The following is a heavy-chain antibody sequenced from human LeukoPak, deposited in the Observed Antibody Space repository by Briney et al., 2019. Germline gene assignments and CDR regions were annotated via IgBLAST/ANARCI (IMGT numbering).Heavy chain of an antibody. CDR2: ISYDGSNK. CDR1: GFTFSSSA. D-gene: IGHD6-13*01. Sequence: GGSLRLSCAASGFTFSSSAMSWVRQAPGKGLEWVAVISYDGSNKYYADSVKGRFTISRDNSKNTLYLQMNSLRAEDTAAYYCARGDSSSWYYFDYWGQGTLVTVSS. CDR3: ARGDSSSWYYFDY. J-gene: IGHJ4*02. V-gene: IGHV3-30*04.